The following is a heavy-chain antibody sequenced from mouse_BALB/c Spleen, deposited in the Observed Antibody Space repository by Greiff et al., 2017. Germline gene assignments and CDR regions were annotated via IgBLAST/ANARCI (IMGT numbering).Heavy chain of an antibody. Sequence: VQLQQSGPELVKPGASVKVSCKASGYAFTSYNMYWVKQSHGKSLEWIGYLDPYNGGTSYNQKFKGKATLTVDKSSSTAYMHLNSLTSEDSAVYYCARSGGYDVGFAYWGQGTLVTVSA. CDR1: GYAFTSYN. D-gene: IGHD2-2*01. CDR3: ARSGGYDVGFAY. J-gene: IGHJ3*01. V-gene: IGHV1S135*01. CDR2: LDPYNGGT.